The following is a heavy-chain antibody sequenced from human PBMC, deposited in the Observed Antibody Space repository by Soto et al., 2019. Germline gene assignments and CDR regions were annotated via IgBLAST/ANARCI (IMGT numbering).Heavy chain of an antibody. CDR1: GFPFSSYA. Sequence: GGSLRISCAASGFPFSSYAMTWVRQAPGKGLEWVSTITGSGGSTHYADSVKGRFTISRDNSKNTLYLQMNSLRAEDTALYYCAKEYCSRTSCYGFVGYWGQGALVTVSS. D-gene: IGHD2-2*01. J-gene: IGHJ4*02. CDR3: AKEYCSRTSCYGFVGY. V-gene: IGHV3-23*01. CDR2: ITGSGGST.